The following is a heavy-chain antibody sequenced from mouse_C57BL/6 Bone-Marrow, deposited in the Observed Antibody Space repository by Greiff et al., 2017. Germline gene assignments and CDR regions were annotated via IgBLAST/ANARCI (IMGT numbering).Heavy chain of an antibody. D-gene: IGHD4-1*01. Sequence: EVMLVESGGGLVQSGRSLRLSCATSGFTFSDFYMEWVRQAPGKGLEWIAASRNKANDYTTEYSASVKGRFIVSRDTSQSILYLQMNALRAEDTAIYYCARDDHLTGSAMDYWGQGTSVTVSS. CDR3: ARDDHLTGSAMDY. J-gene: IGHJ4*01. V-gene: IGHV7-1*01. CDR1: GFTFSDFY. CDR2: SRNKANDYTT.